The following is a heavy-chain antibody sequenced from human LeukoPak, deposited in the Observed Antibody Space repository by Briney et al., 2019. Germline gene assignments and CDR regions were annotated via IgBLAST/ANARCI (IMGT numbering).Heavy chain of an antibody. CDR1: GFTFSRHG. V-gene: IGHV3-33*08. CDR2: IGDTGRAK. CDR3: ARVALGSYNWFDP. Sequence: GGSLRLSCAASGFTFSRHGMHWVRQAPGKGLEWVAVIGDTGRAKYYADSVEGRFTASRDNAKNTVYLQMNSLRAEDTAVYYCARVALGSYNWFDPWGQGTLVTVSS. D-gene: IGHD3-10*01. J-gene: IGHJ5*02.